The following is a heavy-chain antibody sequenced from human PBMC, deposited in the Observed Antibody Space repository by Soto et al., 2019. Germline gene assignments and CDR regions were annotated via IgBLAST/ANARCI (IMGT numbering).Heavy chain of an antibody. Sequence: GGSLRLSCAASGFTFSSYGMHWVRQAPGKGLEWVAVISYDGSNKYYADSVKGRFTISRDNSKNTLYLQMNSLRAEDTAVYYCAKAGYCTNGVCVRPFDYWGQGTLVTVSS. CDR3: AKAGYCTNGVCVRPFDY. CDR2: ISYDGSNK. D-gene: IGHD2-8*01. CDR1: GFTFSSYG. J-gene: IGHJ4*02. V-gene: IGHV3-30*18.